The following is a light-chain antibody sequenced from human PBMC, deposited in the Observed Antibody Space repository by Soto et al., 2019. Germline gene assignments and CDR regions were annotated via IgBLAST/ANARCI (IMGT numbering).Light chain of an antibody. CDR2: VAS. CDR1: QSVNSW. J-gene: IGKJ1*01. Sequence: DIQMTQSPSTLSASVGDRVTITCRASQSVNSWLAWFQQKPGKAPKLLITVASTLESGVPSRFSGSGSGTESTLTINSLQPDDLATYCCQQYDSVPRTFGQGPEV. V-gene: IGKV1-5*03. CDR3: QQYDSVPRT.